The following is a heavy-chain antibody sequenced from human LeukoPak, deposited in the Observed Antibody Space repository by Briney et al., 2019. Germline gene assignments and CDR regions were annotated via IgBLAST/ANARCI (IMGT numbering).Heavy chain of an antibody. V-gene: IGHV1-46*01. Sequence: WASVKVSCKASGYTFITYYMHWVRQAPGQGLEWMGIINPNSRSTLYAQKFQGRVTMTSDTSTSTVYMELSSLRSEDTAVYYCARPYGSGSYHWGQGTLVTVSS. CDR2: INPNSRST. D-gene: IGHD3-10*01. J-gene: IGHJ5*02. CDR3: ARPYGSGSYH. CDR1: GYTFITYY.